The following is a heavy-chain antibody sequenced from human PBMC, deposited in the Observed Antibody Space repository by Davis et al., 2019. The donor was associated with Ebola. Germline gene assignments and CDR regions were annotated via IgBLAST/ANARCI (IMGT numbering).Heavy chain of an antibody. CDR3: ARAQFPTTSDH. CDR1: GYTFSNYG. V-gene: IGHV1-18*01. J-gene: IGHJ4*02. CDR2: INPHNGNT. Sequence: ASVKVSCKASGYTFSNYGFSWVRQAPGQGLEWMGWINPHNGNTNYGQNVQGRVTMTTDTSTSTAYMEVGSLRSDDTAVYYCARAQFPTTSDHWGQGTLVTVSS. D-gene: IGHD1-1*01.